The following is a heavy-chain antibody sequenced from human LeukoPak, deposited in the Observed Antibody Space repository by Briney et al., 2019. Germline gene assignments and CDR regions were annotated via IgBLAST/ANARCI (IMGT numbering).Heavy chain of an antibody. CDR3: AREIFKPRRSTMVRGANWFDP. J-gene: IGHJ5*02. D-gene: IGHD3-10*01. CDR2: ISSSSSTI. V-gene: IGHV3-48*01. CDR1: GFTFSSYS. Sequence: GGSLRLSCAASGFTFSSYSMNWVRQAPGKGLEWVSYISSSSSTIYYADSVKGRFTISRDNAKNSLYLQMNSLRAEDTAVYYCAREIFKPRRSTMVRGANWFDPWGQGTLVTVSS.